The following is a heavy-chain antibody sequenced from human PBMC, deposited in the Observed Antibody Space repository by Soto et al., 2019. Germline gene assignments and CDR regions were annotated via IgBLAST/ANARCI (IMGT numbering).Heavy chain of an antibody. J-gene: IGHJ6*02. CDR1: GYTFTSYD. D-gene: IGHD3-3*01. Sequence: QVQLVQSGAEVKKPGASVKVSCKASGYTFTSYDINWVRQATGQGLEWMGWMNPNSGNTGYAQKFQGRVTMTRNTSLSTAYMELSSLRSEDTAVYYCARWPDGDYYYGMDVWGQGTTVTVSS. V-gene: IGHV1-8*01. CDR3: ARWPDGDYYYGMDV. CDR2: MNPNSGNT.